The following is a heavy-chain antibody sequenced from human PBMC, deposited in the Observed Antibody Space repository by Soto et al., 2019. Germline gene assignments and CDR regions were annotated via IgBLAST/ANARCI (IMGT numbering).Heavy chain of an antibody. CDR2: IIPFFGTS. J-gene: IGHJ6*02. CDR3: ARVGHITNYGMAV. V-gene: IGHV1-69*01. Sequence: QGQLVQSGAELKKPGSSVKVSCEASGGTFSSYPINWWRQAPGQGFEWMGGIIPFFGTSNYAQKFQGRVTITADDSTSTAYMELRSLRSEDTAVYYCARVGHITNYGMAVWGQGTTVTVSS. D-gene: IGHD1-26*01. CDR1: GGTFSSYP.